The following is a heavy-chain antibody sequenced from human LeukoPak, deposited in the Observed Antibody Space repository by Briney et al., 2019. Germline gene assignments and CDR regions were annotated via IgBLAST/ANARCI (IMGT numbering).Heavy chain of an antibody. CDR2: INSRGSSI. D-gene: IGHD3-3*01. J-gene: IGHJ6*04. Sequence: GGSLTLSCAPSRFTLSSYEMNWVRQAPGKGLEWLSYINSRGSSIYYADSVKGRFTISRDNAKNSLYLQMNSLRAEDTAVYYCARGGDFWSGSQHLDVWGKGTTVTVSS. CDR3: ARGGDFWSGSQHLDV. V-gene: IGHV3-48*03. CDR1: RFTLSSYE.